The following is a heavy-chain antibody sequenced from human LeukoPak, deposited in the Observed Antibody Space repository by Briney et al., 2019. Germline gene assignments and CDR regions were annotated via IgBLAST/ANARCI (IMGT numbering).Heavy chain of an antibody. D-gene: IGHD5-24*01. CDR3: ARGKETATN. J-gene: IGHJ4*02. CDR1: GGSISGYY. V-gene: IGHV4-59*01. Sequence: SETLSLTCTVSGGSISGYYWSWIRQPPGKGLEWIGYIYYSGSSNYIPSLKGRVTISADTSKNQFSLKLPSVTAADTAVYYCARGKETATNGGQGTLVTVSS. CDR2: IYYSGSS.